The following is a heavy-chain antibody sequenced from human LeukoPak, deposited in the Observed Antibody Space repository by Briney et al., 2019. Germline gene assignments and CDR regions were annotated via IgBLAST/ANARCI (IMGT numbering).Heavy chain of an antibody. Sequence: GGSLRLSCGASGFAFSNYDMNWVRQAPGKGLEWVSYISSTSTTIYYANSVKGRFTISRDSAKNSPYLQMNSLRDEDTAVYYCARAMYGSGSNWFNPWGQGTLVTVSS. J-gene: IGHJ5*02. V-gene: IGHV3-48*02. CDR1: GFAFSNYD. CDR3: ARAMYGSGSNWFNP. D-gene: IGHD3-10*01. CDR2: ISSTSTTI.